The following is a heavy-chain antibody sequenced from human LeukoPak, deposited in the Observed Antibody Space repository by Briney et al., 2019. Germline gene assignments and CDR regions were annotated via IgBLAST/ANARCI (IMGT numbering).Heavy chain of an antibody. CDR1: GLTFSSYG. D-gene: IGHD1-1*01. Sequence: GRSLRLSCAASGLTFSSYGMHWVRQAPGKGLEWVAIIWYDGGNIDYTDSVKGRFTISRDNSKNTLYLQMNSLRAEDTAVYYCAREEHKNWKIDYWGQGTLVTVSS. J-gene: IGHJ4*02. V-gene: IGHV3-33*01. CDR3: AREEHKNWKIDY. CDR2: IWYDGGNI.